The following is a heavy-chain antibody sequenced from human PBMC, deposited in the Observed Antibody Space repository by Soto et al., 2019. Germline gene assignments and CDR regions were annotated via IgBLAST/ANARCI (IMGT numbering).Heavy chain of an antibody. Sequence: ASVKVSCKASGYTFTSYGISWVRQAPGQGLEWMGWISACNGNTNYAQKLQGRVTMTTDTSTSTAYMELRSLRSDDTAVYYCARDGDYYDSSGYDFGFDPWGQGTLVTVSS. CDR2: ISACNGNT. CDR3: ARDGDYYDSSGYDFGFDP. D-gene: IGHD3-22*01. CDR1: GYTFTSYG. V-gene: IGHV1-18*04. J-gene: IGHJ5*02.